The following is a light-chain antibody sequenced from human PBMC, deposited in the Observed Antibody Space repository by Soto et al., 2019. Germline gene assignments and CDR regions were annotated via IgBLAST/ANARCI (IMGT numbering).Light chain of an antibody. CDR1: QSLTSNY. CDR2: TAS. V-gene: IGKV3D-20*02. J-gene: IGKJ1*01. CDR3: PPYNNWRP. Sequence: IVLTQSPDTRCLTPGQRATVSCRATQSLTSNYLAWYTQKPGQAPRLLIYTASTRATGIPDRFIVSGPGTDFTLPLRSLEPEEFAVYDCPPYNNWRPVAHATQVDLK.